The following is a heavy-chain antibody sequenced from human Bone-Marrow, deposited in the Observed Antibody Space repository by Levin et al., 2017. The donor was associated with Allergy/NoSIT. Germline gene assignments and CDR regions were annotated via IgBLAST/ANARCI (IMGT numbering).Heavy chain of an antibody. CDR2: IWYDGSNK. CDR1: GFTFSSYG. Sequence: GESLKISCAASGFTFSSYGMHWVRQAPGKGLEWVAVIWYDGSNKYYADSVKGRFTISRDNSKNTLYLQMNSLRAEDTAVYYCARDSREYYDFWSGYYDFDYWGQGTLVTVSS. D-gene: IGHD3-3*01. J-gene: IGHJ4*02. CDR3: ARDSREYYDFWSGYYDFDY. V-gene: IGHV3-33*01.